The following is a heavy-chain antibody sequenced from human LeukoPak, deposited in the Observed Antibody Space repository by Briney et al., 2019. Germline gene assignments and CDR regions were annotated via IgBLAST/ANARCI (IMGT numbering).Heavy chain of an antibody. CDR1: GFTFSSYG. J-gene: IGHJ4*02. CDR3: AKGRWGIVVVTAMEYFDY. Sequence: PGGSLRLSCAASGFTFSSYGMSWVRQAPGKGLEWVSAISGSGGSTYYADSVKGRFTISRDNSKNTLYLQMNSLRAEDTAVYYCAKGRWGIVVVTAMEYFDYWGQGTLVTVSS. V-gene: IGHV3-23*01. CDR2: ISGSGGST. D-gene: IGHD2-21*02.